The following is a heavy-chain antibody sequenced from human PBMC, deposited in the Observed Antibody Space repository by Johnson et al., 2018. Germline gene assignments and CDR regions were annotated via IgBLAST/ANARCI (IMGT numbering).Heavy chain of an antibody. CDR3: AKNVRGVTGYMDV. CDR2: ISYDGSNK. V-gene: IGHV3-30*18. Sequence: QVQLVESGGGVVQPGRSLRLSCAASGFTFSSYGMHWVRQAPGKGLEWVAVISYDGSNKYYADSVKGRFTISRDNSKNTLYLQMTSLRAEDTAGYYCAKNVRGVTGYMDVWGKGTTVTVSS. D-gene: IGHD3-10*01. CDR1: GFTFSSYG. J-gene: IGHJ6*03.